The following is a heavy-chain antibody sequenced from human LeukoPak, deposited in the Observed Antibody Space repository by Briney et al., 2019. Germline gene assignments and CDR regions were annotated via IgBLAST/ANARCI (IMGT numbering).Heavy chain of an antibody. CDR2: ISSSSSYI. CDR3: ARGTDYDILTGYGT. CDR1: GFTFSSCS. Sequence: GGSLRLSCAASGFTFSSCSMNWVRQAPGKGLEWVSSISSSSSYIYYADSVRGRFTISRDNAKNSLYLQMNSLRAEDTAVYYCARGTDYDILTGYGTWGQGTLVTVSS. V-gene: IGHV3-21*01. J-gene: IGHJ5*02. D-gene: IGHD3-9*01.